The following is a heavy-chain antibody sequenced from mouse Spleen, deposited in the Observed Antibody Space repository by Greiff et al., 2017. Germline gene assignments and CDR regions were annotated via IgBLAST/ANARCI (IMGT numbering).Heavy chain of an antibody. J-gene: IGHJ2*01. D-gene: IGHD4-1*01. CDR1: GYAFSSYW. Sequence: LQQSGASVKISCKASGYAFSSYWMNWVKQRPGKGLEWIGQIYPGDGDTNYNGKFKGKATLTADKSSSTAYMQLSSLTSEDSAVYFCARGWDGVDYWGQGTTLTVSS. CDR3: ARGWDGVDY. CDR2: IYPGDGDT. V-gene: IGHV1-80*01.